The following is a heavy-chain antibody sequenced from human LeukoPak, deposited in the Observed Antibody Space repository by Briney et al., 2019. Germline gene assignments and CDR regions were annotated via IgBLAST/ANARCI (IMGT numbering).Heavy chain of an antibody. J-gene: IGHJ4*02. V-gene: IGHV4-59*01. CDR1: GGSISSYY. CDR3: AGVSRRHLDY. CDR2: IYYSGST. Sequence: PSETLSLTCTVSGGSISSYYWTWIRQPPGKGLEWIGYIYYSGSTNYNPSLKGRVTISVDTSKNQFSLKLNSVAAADTAVYYCAGVSRRHLDYWGQGTLVTVSS.